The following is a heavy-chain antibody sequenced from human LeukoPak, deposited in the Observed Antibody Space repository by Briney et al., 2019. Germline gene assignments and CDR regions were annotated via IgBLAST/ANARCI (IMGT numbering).Heavy chain of an antibody. Sequence: GGSLRLSCAAAGFIFRNYWMGWVRQAPGKGLEWVANINAGGSEKYYVDSVKGRFTISRDNTKNSLYLQMNFLRAEDTAVFYCLSGPGHCGQGTLVTVSS. V-gene: IGHV3-7*01. CDR1: GFIFRNYW. CDR2: INAGGSEK. J-gene: IGHJ4*02. CDR3: LSGPGH.